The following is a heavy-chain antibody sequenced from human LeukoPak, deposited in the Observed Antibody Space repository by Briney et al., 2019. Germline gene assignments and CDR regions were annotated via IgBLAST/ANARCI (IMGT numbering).Heavy chain of an antibody. CDR3: ARDHPILLWFGEGTYYFDY. V-gene: IGHV3-74*01. CDR1: GFTFSSYW. CDR2: INSDGSST. J-gene: IGHJ4*02. D-gene: IGHD3-10*01. Sequence: PGGSLRLSCAASGFTFSSYWMHWVRQAPGKGLVWVSRINSDGSSTSYADSVKGRFTISRDNAKNTLYLQMNSLRAEDTAVYYCARDHPILLWFGEGTYYFDYWGQGTLVTVSS.